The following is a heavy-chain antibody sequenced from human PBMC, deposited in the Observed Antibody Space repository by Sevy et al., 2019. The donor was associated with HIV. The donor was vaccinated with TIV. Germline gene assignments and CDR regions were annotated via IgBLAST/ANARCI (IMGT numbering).Heavy chain of an antibody. CDR3: SRGFDTPRGFDP. Sequence: SETLSLTCGVSGGSISSSNWWHWVRQPPGKGLEWIGEIYHSGSTNYNPSLKSRVTISVDNSKNQFSLKLNSVTAADTAVYYRSRGFDTPRGFDPWGQGTLVTVSS. CDR1: GGSISSSNW. CDR2: IYHSGST. J-gene: IGHJ5*02. V-gene: IGHV4-4*02. D-gene: IGHD3-10*01.